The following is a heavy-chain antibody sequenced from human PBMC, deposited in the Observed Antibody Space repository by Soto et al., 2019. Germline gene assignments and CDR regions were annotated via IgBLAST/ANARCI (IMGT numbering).Heavy chain of an antibody. CDR1: GFPLSFYS. CDR3: ARDGKGAAYTHGPYYFDY. V-gene: IGHV3-48*02. CDR2: ITSTSSAI. J-gene: IGHJ4*02. Sequence: GGFLRRSGAASGFPLSFYSMNWVRQATGKGLEWISYITSTSSAINYADSVRGRFTISRDNAMRSLFLHMNSLRDEDTAVYYCARDGKGAAYTHGPYYFDYWGQGA. D-gene: IGHD1-1*01.